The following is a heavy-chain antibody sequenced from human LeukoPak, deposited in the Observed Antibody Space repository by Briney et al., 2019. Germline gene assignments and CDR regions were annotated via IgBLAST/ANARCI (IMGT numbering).Heavy chain of an antibody. J-gene: IGHJ4*02. Sequence: PGESLKISCKGSGYSFTSYWIGWVRQMPGKGLEWMGIIYPGDSDTRYSPSFQGQVTISDDTSISTADLQWGSLKASYTAMYDCASRGILSGYYGDWGQGTLVTVSS. CDR1: GYSFTSYW. CDR3: ASRGILSGYYGD. D-gene: IGHD3-9*01. V-gene: IGHV5-51*01. CDR2: IYPGDSDT.